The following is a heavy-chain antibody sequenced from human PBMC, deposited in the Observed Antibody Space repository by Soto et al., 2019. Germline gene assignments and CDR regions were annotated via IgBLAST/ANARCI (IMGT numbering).Heavy chain of an antibody. CDR1: GYSFTNYG. V-gene: IGHV1-2*04. D-gene: IGHD3-22*01. CDR2: INPNSGDT. CDR3: ARDAPKNYYDSSGPFDY. J-gene: IGHJ4*02. Sequence: ASVKVPCKASGYSFTNYGISWVRQAPGQGLEWMGWINPNSGDTKYTQKFQDWVTMSRDTSITTAYMELTSLRSDDTAVYYCARDAPKNYYDSSGPFDYWGQGTLVTAPQ.